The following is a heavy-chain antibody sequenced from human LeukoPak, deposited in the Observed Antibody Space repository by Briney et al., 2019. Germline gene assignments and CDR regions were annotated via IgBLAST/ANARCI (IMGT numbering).Heavy chain of an antibody. V-gene: IGHV3-11*06. Sequence: GGSLRLSCAASGFTFSDYYVSWIRQAPGKGLEWVSYISSSSSYTNYADSVKGRFTISRDNAKNSLYLQMNSLRAEDTAVYYCAREASDAFDIWSQGTMVTVSS. CDR2: ISSSSSYT. CDR3: AREASDAFDI. CDR1: GFTFSDYY. J-gene: IGHJ3*02.